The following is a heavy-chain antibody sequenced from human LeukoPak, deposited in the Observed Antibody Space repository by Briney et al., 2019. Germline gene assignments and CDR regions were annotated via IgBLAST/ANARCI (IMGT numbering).Heavy chain of an antibody. CDR2: ISWNSGSI. CDR1: GFTFDDYA. V-gene: IGHV3-9*01. J-gene: IGHJ3*02. CDR3: ARLDAFDI. Sequence: PGRSLRLSCAASGFTFDDYAMHWVRQAPGKGLEWVSGISWNSGSIGYADSVKGRFTISRDNSKNTLYLQMNSLRAEDTAVYYCARLDAFDIWGQGTMVTVSS.